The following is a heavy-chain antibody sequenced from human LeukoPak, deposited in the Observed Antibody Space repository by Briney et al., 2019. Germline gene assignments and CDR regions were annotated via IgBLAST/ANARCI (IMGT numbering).Heavy chain of an antibody. CDR1: GYTFTSYN. CDR3: ARLPWPPFQTVGPTPDTDY. V-gene: IGHV1-46*01. CDR2: INPSGGST. J-gene: IGHJ4*02. Sequence: PGRSLRLSCAASGYTFTSYNIHWVRQAPGQGLEWMGTINPSGGSTNYAQNFQGRVTMTRDTSTSTVYMDLSSLRSEDTAVYYCARLPWPPFQTVGPTPDTDYWGQGTQVTVSS. D-gene: IGHD1-26*01.